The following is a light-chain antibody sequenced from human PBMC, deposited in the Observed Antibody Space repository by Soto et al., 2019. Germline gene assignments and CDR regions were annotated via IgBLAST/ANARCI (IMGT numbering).Light chain of an antibody. Sequence: DIVLTQSPGTLSLAPGERAALSFRAIQSVSSNYLAWYQQKPGQAPRLLIYGASTRATAIPARFSGSGSETDFTLTISSLQAEDVAIYYCQQYYSSPTWTFGQGTKVDIK. J-gene: IGKJ1*01. CDR3: QQYYSSPTWT. V-gene: IGKV3-20*01. CDR2: GAS. CDR1: QSVSSNY.